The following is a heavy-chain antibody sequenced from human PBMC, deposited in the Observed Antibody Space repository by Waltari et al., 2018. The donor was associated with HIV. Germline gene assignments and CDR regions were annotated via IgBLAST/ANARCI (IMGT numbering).Heavy chain of an antibody. CDR2: TSFDGTNN. CDR1: GFMFSGYV. Sequence: QVQLVESGGGVVRPGGSLRLSCSASGFMFSGYVLHWVRQAPGKGLEWVAATSFDGTNNYYAHSVKGRFTISRYNIKNILHLQMNSLKIEDMAVYYCAKDRSGSLHYFYYYGMDVWGKGTTVAVSS. V-gene: IGHV3-30*01. D-gene: IGHD3-22*01. J-gene: IGHJ6*04. CDR3: AKDRSGSLHYFYYYGMDV.